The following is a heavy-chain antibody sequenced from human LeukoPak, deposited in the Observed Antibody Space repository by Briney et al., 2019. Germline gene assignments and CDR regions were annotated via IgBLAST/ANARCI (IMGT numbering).Heavy chain of an antibody. CDR3: ARYDCSSTSCYAGEYYFDY. CDR1: GGSFSGYY. D-gene: IGHD2-2*01. Sequence: SETLSLTCAVYGGSFSGYYWSWIRQPPGKGLEWIGEINHSGSTNYNPSLKSRVTISVDTSKNQFSLKLSSVTAADTAVYYCARYDCSSTSCYAGEYYFDYWGQGTLVTVSS. J-gene: IGHJ4*02. CDR2: INHSGST. V-gene: IGHV4-34*01.